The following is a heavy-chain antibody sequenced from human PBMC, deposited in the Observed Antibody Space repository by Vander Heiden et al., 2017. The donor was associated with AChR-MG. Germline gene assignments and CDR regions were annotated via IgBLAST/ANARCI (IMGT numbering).Heavy chain of an antibody. CDR3: ARESGYTTNYYYYLDV. CDR1: GFRFEDYG. CDR2: INWNGGST. V-gene: IGHV3-20*04. J-gene: IGHJ6*03. Sequence: EVQLVESGGRVVGPGGSLRLACVVSGFRFEDYGMGWVRQAPGKGLEVVSGINWNGGSTLYADSVKGRFTISRDNAENSVFLQMHSLKDEDTALYFCARESGYTTNYYYYLDVWGEGTTVTVSS. D-gene: IGHD5-12*01.